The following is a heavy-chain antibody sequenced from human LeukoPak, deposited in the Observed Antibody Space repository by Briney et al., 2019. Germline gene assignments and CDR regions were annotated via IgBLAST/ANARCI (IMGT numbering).Heavy chain of an antibody. Sequence: GGSLRLSCAASGFTFSSYWMHWVRQAPGKGLVWVSRINSDGSSTSYADSEKGRFTISRDNAKNTLYLQMNSLRAEDTAVYYCARDSPSAYSSGWYGFDYWGQGTLVTASS. CDR1: GFTFSSYW. D-gene: IGHD6-19*01. CDR2: INSDGSST. J-gene: IGHJ4*02. V-gene: IGHV3-74*01. CDR3: ARDSPSAYSSGWYGFDY.